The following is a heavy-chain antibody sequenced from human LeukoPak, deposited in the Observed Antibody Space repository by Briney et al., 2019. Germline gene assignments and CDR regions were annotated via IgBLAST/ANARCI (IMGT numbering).Heavy chain of an antibody. J-gene: IGHJ3*01. D-gene: IGHD2-21*02. CDR3: AKDSYQGDWGLDAFDV. Sequence: GGSLRLSCAASGFTFSSYSMSWVRQAPGKGLEWVSFISSSSNTKYNADSVKGRFTIFRDNAKNSLNLQMNSLRAEDTAVYYCAKDSYQGDWGLDAFDVWGQGTMVTVSS. V-gene: IGHV3-48*01. CDR2: ISSSSNTK. CDR1: GFTFSSYS.